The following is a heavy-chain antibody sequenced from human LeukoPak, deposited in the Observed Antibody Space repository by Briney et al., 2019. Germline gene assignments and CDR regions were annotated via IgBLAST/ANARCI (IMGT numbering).Heavy chain of an antibody. CDR1: GYSFTNSW. V-gene: IGHV5-51*01. J-gene: IGHJ4*02. CDR2: IYPGDSDI. Sequence: GESLKISCEGSGYSFTNSWIGWVRQMPGKGLEWRGIIYPGDSDIRYSPSFQGQVTISADKSITTAYLQWSSLKASDTAIYYCARGLYCSGGSCRFDYWGQGTLVTVSS. D-gene: IGHD2-15*01. CDR3: ARGLYCSGGSCRFDY.